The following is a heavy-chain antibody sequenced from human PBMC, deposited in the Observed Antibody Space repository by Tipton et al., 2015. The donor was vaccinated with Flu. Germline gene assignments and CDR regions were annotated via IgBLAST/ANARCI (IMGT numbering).Heavy chain of an antibody. Sequence: TLSLTCTVSGGSISSYYWSWIRQPAGKGLEWIGRIYTSGSTNYNPSLKSRVTMSVDTSKNQFSLKLSSVTAADTAVYYCARGPTYYDFWSGYIPPYYYYYYMDVWGKGTTVTVSS. J-gene: IGHJ6*03. CDR1: GGSISSYY. CDR3: ARGPTYYDFWSGYIPPYYYYYYMDV. D-gene: IGHD3-3*01. V-gene: IGHV4-4*07. CDR2: IYTSGST.